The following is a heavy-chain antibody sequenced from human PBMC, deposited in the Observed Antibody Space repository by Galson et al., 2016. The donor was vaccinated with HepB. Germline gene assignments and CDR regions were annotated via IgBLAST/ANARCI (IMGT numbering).Heavy chain of an antibody. D-gene: IGHD2/OR15-2a*01. CDR2: XXYRSKWYN. CDR3: ARVRCSTFRCQNWFDP. CDR1: GDSVSSNSAA. V-gene: IGHV6-1*01. Sequence: CAISGDSVSSNSAAWTWXRQSPLRGLEWLGXXXYRSKWYNDYAVSVKSRISIHPDTSKNQFSLQLNSVTPEDTAVYYCARVRCSTFRCQNWFDPWGQRTLVTVSS. J-gene: IGHJ5*02.